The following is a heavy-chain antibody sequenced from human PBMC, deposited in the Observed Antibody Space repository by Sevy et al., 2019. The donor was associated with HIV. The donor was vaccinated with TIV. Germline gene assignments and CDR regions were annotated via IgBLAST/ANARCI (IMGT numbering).Heavy chain of an antibody. Sequence: GGSLRLSCAASGFTFSSYSMNWVRQAPGKGLEWVSYISSSSSTIYYADSVKGRFTISRDNAKNSLYLQMNSLRDEDTAVYYCARDYRSDYGDFLPFDYWGQGTLVTVSS. CDR3: ARDYRSDYGDFLPFDY. J-gene: IGHJ4*02. CDR1: GFTFSSYS. CDR2: ISSSSSTI. D-gene: IGHD4-17*01. V-gene: IGHV3-48*02.